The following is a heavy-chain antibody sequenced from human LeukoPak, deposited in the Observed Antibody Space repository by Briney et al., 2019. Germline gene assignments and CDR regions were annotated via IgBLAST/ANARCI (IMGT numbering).Heavy chain of an antibody. CDR1: GGSFSDYY. D-gene: IGHD3-3*01. V-gene: IGHV4-34*01. Sequence: SETLSLTCAVYGGSFSDYYWSWIRRPPGKGLEWIGEISHSGSTNYNPSLKSRVTISVDRSQNQFSLKLSSVTAADTAVYYCARVWSGYYYYMDVWGKGTTVTVSS. CDR3: ARVWSGYYYYMDV. CDR2: ISHSGST. J-gene: IGHJ6*03.